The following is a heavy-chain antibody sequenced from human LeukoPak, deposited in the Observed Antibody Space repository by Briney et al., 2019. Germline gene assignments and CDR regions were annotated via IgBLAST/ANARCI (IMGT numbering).Heavy chain of an antibody. CDR1: GFTFSSYS. V-gene: IGHV3-21*01. Sequence: GGSLRLSCAPSGFTFSSYSMNWVRQAPGKGLEWVSSISSSSSYIYYADSVKGRFTISRDNAKNSLYLQMNSLRAEDTAVYYCARGAHYYDSSGYSGWGQGTLVTVSS. CDR2: ISSSSSYI. J-gene: IGHJ4*02. D-gene: IGHD3-22*01. CDR3: ARGAHYYDSSGYSG.